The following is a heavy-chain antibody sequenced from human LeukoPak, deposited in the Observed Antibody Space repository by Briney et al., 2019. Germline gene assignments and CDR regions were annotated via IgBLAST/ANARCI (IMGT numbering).Heavy chain of an antibody. V-gene: IGHV3-9*03. J-gene: IGHJ3*02. CDR3: ARGAYSSSNAFDI. Sequence: GGSLRLSCAASGFTFDDYAIHWVRQAPGKGLEWVSGISWNSGSIGYADSVKGRFTISRDNAKNSLYLQMNSLRAEDMALYYCARGAYSSSNAFDIWGQGTMVTVSS. CDR2: ISWNSGSI. D-gene: IGHD6-6*01. CDR1: GFTFDDYA.